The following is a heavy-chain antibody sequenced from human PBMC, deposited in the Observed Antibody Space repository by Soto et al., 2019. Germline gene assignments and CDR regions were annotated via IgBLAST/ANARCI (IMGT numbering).Heavy chain of an antibody. CDR1: GGSISSYY. J-gene: IGHJ4*02. CDR3: ARDKDWAFDY. D-gene: IGHD3-9*01. CDR2: IYYSGST. Sequence: PSETLSLTCTVSGGSISSYYWSWIRQPPGKGLEWIGYIYYSGSTNYNPSLKSRVTISVDTSKNQFSLKLSSVTAADTAVYYCARDKDWAFDYWGQGTQVTVSS. V-gene: IGHV4-59*01.